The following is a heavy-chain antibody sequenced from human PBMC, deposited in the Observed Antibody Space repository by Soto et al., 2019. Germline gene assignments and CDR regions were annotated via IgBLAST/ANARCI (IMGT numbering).Heavy chain of an antibody. D-gene: IGHD2-2*01. Sequence: QIQLVESGGGLVKPGGSLRLSCAVSGLTFSDYYMSWIRQAPGKGLEWVSLISVTSTTFTNYADSVKGRFTISRDDAKNSLFLQMNSLRAEDTAVYYCAPSLGTILYEYWGQGTLVTVSS. CDR3: APSLGTILYEY. J-gene: IGHJ4*02. CDR1: GLTFSDYY. CDR2: ISVTSTTFT. V-gene: IGHV3-11*06.